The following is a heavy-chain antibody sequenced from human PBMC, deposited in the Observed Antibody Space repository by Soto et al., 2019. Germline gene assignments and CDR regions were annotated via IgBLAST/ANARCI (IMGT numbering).Heavy chain of an antibody. J-gene: IGHJ6*02. D-gene: IGHD5-18*01. V-gene: IGHV1-46*01. Sequence: ASVKVSCKASGYTFTSYYMHWVRQAPGQGLEWMGIINPSGGSTSYAQKFQGRVTMTRDTSTSTAYMELSSLRSEDTAVYYCARGGYSYGFTDYYYGMDVWGQGTTVTVSS. CDR1: GYTFTSYY. CDR3: ARGGYSYGFTDYYYGMDV. CDR2: INPSGGST.